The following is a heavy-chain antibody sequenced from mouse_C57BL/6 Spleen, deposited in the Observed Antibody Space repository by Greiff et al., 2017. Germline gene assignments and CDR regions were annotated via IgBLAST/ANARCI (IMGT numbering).Heavy chain of an antibody. CDR3: ASETAQATAFDY. J-gene: IGHJ2*01. D-gene: IGHD3-2*02. V-gene: IGHV1-55*01. CDR1: CYTFTSSW. CDR2: IYPGSGST. Sequence: QVQLQQPGAELVKPGASVKMSCKASCYTFTSSWVTWVKQRPGQGLEWIGDIYPGSGSTNYNEKFKSKATLTVDTSSSTAYMQLSSLTSEDSAVYYCASETAQATAFDYRGQGNTRTVSS.